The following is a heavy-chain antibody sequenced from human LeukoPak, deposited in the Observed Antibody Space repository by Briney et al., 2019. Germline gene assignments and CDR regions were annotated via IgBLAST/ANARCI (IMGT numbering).Heavy chain of an antibody. D-gene: IGHD4-23*01. V-gene: IGHV4-61*02. CDR1: GGSMRSDSSF. CDR2: IYATGNT. CDR3: ARELGSDYGGYSP. Sequence: SETLSLTCSVSGGSMRSDSSFWSWIRQPAGKGLEWIGRIYATGNTNYNPPLERRVTISVDTSKNQFSLELTSVTAADTAVYYCARELGSDYGGYSPWGQGTLVTVSS. J-gene: IGHJ5*02.